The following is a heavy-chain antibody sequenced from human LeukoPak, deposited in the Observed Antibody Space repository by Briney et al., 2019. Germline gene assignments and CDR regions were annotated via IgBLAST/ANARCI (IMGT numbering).Heavy chain of an antibody. Sequence: SETLSLTCTVSGGSISSSSYYWGWIRQPPGKGLEWIGSMYYSGSTYYNPYLKSRVTISVDTSKNQFSLKLSSVTAAETAVYYCARQRVGYCSGGSCYSPYFDYWGQGTLVTVSS. CDR3: ARQRVGYCSGGSCYSPYFDY. CDR1: GGSISSSSYY. J-gene: IGHJ4*02. D-gene: IGHD2-15*01. V-gene: IGHV4-39*01. CDR2: MYYSGST.